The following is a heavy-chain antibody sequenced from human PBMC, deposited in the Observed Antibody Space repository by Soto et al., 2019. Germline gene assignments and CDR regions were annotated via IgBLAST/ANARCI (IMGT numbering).Heavy chain of an antibody. Sequence: EVQLLESGGGLVQPGGSLRLSCAASGFTFSSYAMSWVRQAPGKGLEWVSAISGSGGSTYYADSVKGRFTISRDNSKNTLYLQMNSLRAEDTAVYYCAKDLEEQWLAPYYFDYWGQGTLVTVSS. V-gene: IGHV3-23*01. CDR1: GFTFSSYA. CDR3: AKDLEEQWLAPYYFDY. J-gene: IGHJ4*02. CDR2: ISGSGGST. D-gene: IGHD6-19*01.